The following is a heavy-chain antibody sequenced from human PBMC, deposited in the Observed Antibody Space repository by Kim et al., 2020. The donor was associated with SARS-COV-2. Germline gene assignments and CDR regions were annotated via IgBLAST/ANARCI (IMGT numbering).Heavy chain of an antibody. J-gene: IGHJ6*02. Sequence: GESLKISCKGSGYSFTSYWISWVRQMPGKGLEWMGRIDPSDSYTNYSPSFQGHVTISADKSISTAYLQWSSLKASDTAMYYCARSPRIAAAGEGYYYYGMDVWGPGTTVTVSS. CDR1: GYSFTSYW. CDR2: IDPSDSYT. CDR3: ARSPRIAAAGEGYYYYGMDV. D-gene: IGHD6-13*01. V-gene: IGHV5-10-1*01.